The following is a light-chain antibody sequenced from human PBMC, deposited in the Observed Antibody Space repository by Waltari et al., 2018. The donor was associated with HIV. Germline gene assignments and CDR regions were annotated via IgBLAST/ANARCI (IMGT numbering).Light chain of an antibody. CDR1: SSHVRADYD. Sequence: SVLTQPPSVAGAPGPRVTIPCPGDSSHVRADYDVNWFQKLPGVTPKLLIYGYNYRHSGVPERFSASRSDSSGSLTIAELQAEDEADYHCQSYDKVLGSVVFGGGTTLTVL. CDR2: GYN. CDR3: QSYDKVLGSVV. J-gene: IGLJ2*01. V-gene: IGLV1-40*01.